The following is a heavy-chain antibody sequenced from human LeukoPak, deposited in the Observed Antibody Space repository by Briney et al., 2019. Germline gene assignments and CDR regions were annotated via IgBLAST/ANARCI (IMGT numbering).Heavy chain of an antibody. Sequence: SQTLSLTCTVSGYFISSGYFWGWIRQPPGKGLEWIGIIHYGESPYYSPSLESRITISMDTSKNHFSLNLSSVTATDTAVYYCARGGGVRAGSGWRPGNYFDFWGQGSLVIVSS. V-gene: IGHV4-38-2*02. J-gene: IGHJ4*02. CDR1: GYFISSGYF. CDR2: IHYGESP. D-gene: IGHD6-19*01. CDR3: ARGGGVRAGSGWRPGNYFDF.